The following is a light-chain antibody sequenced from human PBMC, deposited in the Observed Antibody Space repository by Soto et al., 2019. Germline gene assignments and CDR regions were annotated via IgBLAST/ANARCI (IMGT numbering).Light chain of an antibody. CDR1: TSNIGSNT. Sequence: QSVLTQPPSASGTPGQGVPISCSGNTSNIGSNTVNCYQQLPGTAPNLLIYNNNQRPSGVPDRFSGSKSGTSASLAIGGLQSEDEADYYCAAWDDSLNGYVFGTGTKVTVL. J-gene: IGLJ1*01. V-gene: IGLV1-44*01. CDR2: NNN. CDR3: AAWDDSLNGYV.